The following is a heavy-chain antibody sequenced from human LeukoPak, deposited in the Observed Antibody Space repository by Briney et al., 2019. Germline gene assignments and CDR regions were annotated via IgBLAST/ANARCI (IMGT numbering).Heavy chain of an antibody. Sequence: PGGSLRLSCAASGFTFDDYAMHWVRQAPGKGLEWVSGISWNSGSIGYADSVKGRFTISRDNAKNSLYLQMNSLRAEDTALYYCVRSGYYDILTGYYPFDYWGQGTLVTVSS. D-gene: IGHD3-9*01. CDR2: ISWNSGSI. CDR1: GFTFDDYA. J-gene: IGHJ4*02. V-gene: IGHV3-9*01. CDR3: VRSGYYDILTGYYPFDY.